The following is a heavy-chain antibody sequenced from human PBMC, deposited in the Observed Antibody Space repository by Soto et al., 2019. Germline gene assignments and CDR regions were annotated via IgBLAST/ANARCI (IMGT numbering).Heavy chain of an antibody. CDR1: GGYCIGYY. D-gene: IGHD4-17*01. V-gene: IGHV4-34*01. CDR2: INHSGST. Sequence: SETLSLTCAVYGGYCIGYYWSWIRQPPGKGLEWIGEINHSGSTNYNPSLKSRVTISVDTSKNQFSLKLSSVTAADTAVYYCARGQRRFPVSTVTPRYYYYGMDVWGQGTTVTVSS. J-gene: IGHJ6*02. CDR3: ARGQRRFPVSTVTPRYYYYGMDV.